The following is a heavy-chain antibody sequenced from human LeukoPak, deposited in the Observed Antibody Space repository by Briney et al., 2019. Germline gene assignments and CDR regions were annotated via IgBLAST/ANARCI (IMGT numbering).Heavy chain of an antibody. Sequence: PGGCVRLSCAASGCTFSSYSMNWVRQAPGKGLEWVSSISSSSSYIYYADSVKGRFTISRDNAKNSLYLQMNSLRAEDTAVYYCARGVTYDSSGYRTKRSCYFDYWGQGTLVTVSS. V-gene: IGHV3-21*01. CDR1: GCTFSSYS. D-gene: IGHD3-22*01. J-gene: IGHJ4*02. CDR2: ISSSSSYI. CDR3: ARGVTYDSSGYRTKRSCYFDY.